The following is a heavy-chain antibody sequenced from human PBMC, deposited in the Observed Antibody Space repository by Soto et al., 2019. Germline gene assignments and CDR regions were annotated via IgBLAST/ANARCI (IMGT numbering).Heavy chain of an antibody. V-gene: IGHV3-21*01. CDR1: GFTFSSYS. CDR2: ISSSSSYI. D-gene: IGHD3-3*01. CDR3: ARGPDFWSGYYYFDY. Sequence: PGGSLRLSCAASGFTFSSYSMNWVRQAPGKGLEWVSSISSSSSYIYYADSVKGRFTISRDNAKNSLYLQMNGLRAEDTAVYYCARGPDFWSGYYYFDYWGQGTLVTVSS. J-gene: IGHJ4*02.